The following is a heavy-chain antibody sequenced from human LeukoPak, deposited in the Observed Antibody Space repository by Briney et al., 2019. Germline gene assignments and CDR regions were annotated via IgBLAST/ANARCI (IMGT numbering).Heavy chain of an antibody. CDR3: AKDWVGATTGIFDI. D-gene: IGHD1-26*01. J-gene: IGHJ3*02. Sequence: ASVKVSCKASGYTFTSYGISWVRQAPGQGLEWMGWITAYNDNTYYAQKLQGRVTMTTDTSTSTAYMELRSLRSDDTALYYCAKDWVGATTGIFDIWGQGTMVTVSS. V-gene: IGHV1-18*01. CDR2: ITAYNDNT. CDR1: GYTFTSYG.